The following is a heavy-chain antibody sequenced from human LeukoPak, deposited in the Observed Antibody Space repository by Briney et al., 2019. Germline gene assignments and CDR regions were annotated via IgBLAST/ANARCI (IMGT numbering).Heavy chain of an antibody. Sequence: SETLSLTCTVSGGSISSYYWSWIRQPPGKGLEWIGYIYYSGSTNYNPSLKSRVTISVDTSKNQFSLKLSSVTTADTAVYYCARVDGDYIDYWGQGTLVTVSS. CDR3: ARVDGDYIDY. V-gene: IGHV4-59*08. D-gene: IGHD4-17*01. CDR2: IYYSGST. CDR1: GGSISSYY. J-gene: IGHJ4*02.